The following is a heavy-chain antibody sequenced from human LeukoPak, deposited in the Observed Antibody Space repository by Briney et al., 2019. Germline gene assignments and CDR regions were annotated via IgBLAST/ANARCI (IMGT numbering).Heavy chain of an antibody. D-gene: IGHD3-3*01. V-gene: IGHV1-69*01. J-gene: IGHJ6*02. CDR2: IIPIFGTA. CDR1: GGTFSSYA. CDR3: AKDRETLHYWSGYYSIYYYGMDV. Sequence: SVKVSCKASGGTFSSYAISWVRQAPGQGLEWMGGIIPIFGTANYAQKFQGRVTITADESTSTAYMELSSLRSEDTAVYYCAKDRETLHYWSGYYSIYYYGMDVWGQGTTVTVSS.